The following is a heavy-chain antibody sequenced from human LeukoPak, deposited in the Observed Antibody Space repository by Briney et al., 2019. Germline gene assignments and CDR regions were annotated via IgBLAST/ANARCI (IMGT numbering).Heavy chain of an antibody. V-gene: IGHV3-30-3*01. D-gene: IGHD5/OR15-5a*01. CDR3: ARYQGVYNAFDV. CDR2: ISYDGSNK. J-gene: IGHJ3*01. Sequence: PGGSLRLSCAASGFTFSSYAMHWVRQAPGKGLEWVAVISYDGSNKYYADSVKGRFTITRDNSKNTLYLQMNSLRAEDTAAYHCARYQGVYNAFDVWGQGTMVTVSS. CDR1: GFTFSSYA.